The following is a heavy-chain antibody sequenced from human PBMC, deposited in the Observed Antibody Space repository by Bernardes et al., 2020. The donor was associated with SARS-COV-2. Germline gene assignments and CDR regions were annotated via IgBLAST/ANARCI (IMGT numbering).Heavy chain of an antibody. CDR1: GASITTGSYY. D-gene: IGHD5-12*01. CDR3: AREGGGYYYFDY. J-gene: IGHJ4*02. V-gene: IGHV4-61*02. Sequence: SETLSLTCSVSGASITTGSYYWNWIRQPAGKGLEWIGRIYPSESTNYNPSLKSRITISLDMSKNQFSLKLSSVTAADTAVYYCAREGGGYYYFDYWGQGNPVTVSP. CDR2: IYPSEST.